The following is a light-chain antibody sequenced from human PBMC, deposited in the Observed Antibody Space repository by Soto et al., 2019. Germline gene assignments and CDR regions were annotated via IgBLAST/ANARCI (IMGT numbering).Light chain of an antibody. Sequence: EIVLTQSPGTLSLSPGERATLSCRASQSVSSSYLAWYQQKPGQAPRLLIYGASSRATGIPDRFSGSGSGRDFTLTISRLEHEDVAVYYCHQYDSSPLTFGGGTKVEIK. CDR3: HQYDSSPLT. J-gene: IGKJ4*01. V-gene: IGKV3-20*01. CDR2: GAS. CDR1: QSVSSSY.